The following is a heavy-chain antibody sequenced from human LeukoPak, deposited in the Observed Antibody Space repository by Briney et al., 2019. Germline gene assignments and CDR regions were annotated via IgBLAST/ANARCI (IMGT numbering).Heavy chain of an antibody. V-gene: IGHV3-74*01. CDR3: ARDRYPAAREFDY. CDR2: INTDGSDT. D-gene: IGHD2-2*01. CDR1: GFTFSSYW. Sequence: QSGGSLRLSCAASGFTFSSYWMHWVRQAPGKGLVWVSRINTDGSDTSYADSVKGRFTISRDNAKNTLYLQMNSLRAEDTAVYYCARDRYPAAREFDYWGQGTLVTVSS. J-gene: IGHJ4*02.